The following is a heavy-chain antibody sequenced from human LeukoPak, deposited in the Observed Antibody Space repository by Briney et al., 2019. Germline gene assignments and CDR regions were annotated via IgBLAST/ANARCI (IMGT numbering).Heavy chain of an antibody. CDR3: ARGVESDP. D-gene: IGHD5-24*01. J-gene: IGHJ5*02. Sequence: SETLSLTCAVSGGSISSYYWSWIRQPPGKGPEWIGYIYYSGGTNYNPSLKSRVTISVDTSKNQFSLKLSSVTAADTAVYYCARGVESDPWGQGTLVTVSS. CDR1: GGSISSYY. CDR2: IYYSGGT. V-gene: IGHV4-59*01.